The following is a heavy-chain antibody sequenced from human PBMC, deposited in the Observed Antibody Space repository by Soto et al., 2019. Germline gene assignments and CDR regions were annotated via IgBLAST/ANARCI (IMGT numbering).Heavy chain of an antibody. V-gene: IGHV1-18*01. CDR1: GYAFTIYG. CDR3: AREYCSSTSCYYYYYYYGMDV. CDR2: ISAYNGNT. D-gene: IGHD2-2*01. Sequence: ASVKVSCKASGYAFTIYGINWVRQAPGQGLEWMGWISAYNGNTNYAQKLQGRVTMTTDTSTSTAYMELRSLRSDDTAVYYCAREYCSSTSCYYYYYYYGMDVWGQGTTVTVSS. J-gene: IGHJ6*02.